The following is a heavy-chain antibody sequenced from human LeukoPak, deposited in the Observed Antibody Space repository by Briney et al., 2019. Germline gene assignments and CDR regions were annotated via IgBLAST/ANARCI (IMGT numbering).Heavy chain of an antibody. CDR1: GGSISSYY. V-gene: IGHV4-59*08. D-gene: IGHD4-23*01. Sequence: PSETLSLTCTVSGGSISSYYWSWIRQPPGKGLEGIGYIYYSGSTNYNPSLKSRVTISVDTSKNQFSLKLTSVTAADTAVYYCARRSAYGGISDLGFDYWGRGTLVTVSS. CDR3: ARRSAYGGISDLGFDY. J-gene: IGHJ4*02. CDR2: IYYSGST.